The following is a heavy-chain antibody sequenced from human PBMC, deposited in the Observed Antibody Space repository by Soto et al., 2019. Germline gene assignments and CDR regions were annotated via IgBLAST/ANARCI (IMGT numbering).Heavy chain of an antibody. CDR2: ISGSGGST. V-gene: IGHV3-23*01. D-gene: IGHD1-1*01. J-gene: IGHJ5*02. CDR3: AKDRGAEPATGRARFDP. CDR1: GLIFSDYA. Sequence: EVQLLESGGGLVQPGGSVRLSCEASGLIFSDYAMSWVRQAPGMVLQWVSTISGSGGSTYYADSVKGRFTISRDNSKSTRYLQMNSLRVEDTALYYCAKDRGAEPATGRARFDPWGQGTLVTVSS.